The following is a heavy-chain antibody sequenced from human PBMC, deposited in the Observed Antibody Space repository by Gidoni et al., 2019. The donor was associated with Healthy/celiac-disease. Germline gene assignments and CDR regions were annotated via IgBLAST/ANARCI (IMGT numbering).Heavy chain of an antibody. J-gene: IGHJ5*02. CDR1: GVTSSSYS. D-gene: IGHD2-2*01. CDR3: AREGETDIVVVPAARRFDP. CDR2: ISSSSSYI. Sequence: VQLVESGGGLVKPGGSLRLPCSASGVTSSSYSINWVRQAHGKGTEWVASISSSSSYIYYADSVKGRFTISIDNAKNSLYLQMNSLRAEDTAVYYCAREGETDIVVVPAARRFDPWGQGTLGHRLL. V-gene: IGHV3-21*01.